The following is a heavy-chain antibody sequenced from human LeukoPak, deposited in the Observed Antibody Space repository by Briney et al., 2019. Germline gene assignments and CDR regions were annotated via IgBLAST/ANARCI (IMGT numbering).Heavy chain of an antibody. J-gene: IGHJ6*03. CDR1: GYTFISYG. CDR2: ISTYNGNT. Sequence: ASVKVSCKASGYTFISYGITWVRQAPGQGLEWMGWISTYNGNTNYAQKLQGRVTMTTDTSTSTAYMELRSLRSDDTAVYYCARVGTPVFSTSMNVWGKGAPFPASS. CDR3: ARVGTPVFSTSMNV. D-gene: IGHD2-21*02. V-gene: IGHV1-18*01.